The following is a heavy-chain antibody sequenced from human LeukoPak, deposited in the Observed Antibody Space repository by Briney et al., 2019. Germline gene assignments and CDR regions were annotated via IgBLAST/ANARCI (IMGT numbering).Heavy chain of an antibody. Sequence: GGTLRLSCAASGFTFSSYGMSWVRQAPGKGLEWVSATSGSADSTHYADSVKGRFTISRDNAKNSLYLQMNSLRAEDTAVYYCARGRSGLLPDWGQGTLVTVSS. V-gene: IGHV3-23*01. D-gene: IGHD6-25*01. CDR3: ARGRSGLLPD. CDR2: TSGSADST. CDR1: GFTFSSYG. J-gene: IGHJ4*02.